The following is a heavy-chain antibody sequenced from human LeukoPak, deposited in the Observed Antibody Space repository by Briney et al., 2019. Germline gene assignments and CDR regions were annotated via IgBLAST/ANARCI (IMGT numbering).Heavy chain of an antibody. CDR1: GFTLGSYG. CDR3: ARDPGYYDSSGYPDY. V-gene: IGHV3-33*01. D-gene: IGHD3-22*01. J-gene: IGHJ4*02. Sequence: GGSLRLSCAASGFTLGSYGMHWVRQAPGKGLEWVAVIWYDGSNKYYADSVKGRFTISRDNSKSTLYLQMNSLRAEDTAVYYCARDPGYYDSSGYPDYWGQGTLVTVSS. CDR2: IWYDGSNK.